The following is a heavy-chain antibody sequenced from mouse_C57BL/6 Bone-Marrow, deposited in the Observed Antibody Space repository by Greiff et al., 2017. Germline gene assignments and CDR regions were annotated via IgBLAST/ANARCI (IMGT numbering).Heavy chain of an antibody. CDR3: AKSYYDDDEDY. Sequence: EVKLQESGGGLVQPGESLKLSCESNEYEFPSHDMSWVRKTPEKRLELVAAINSDGGSTYYPDTMERRFIISRDNTKKTLYLQMSSLRSEDTALYDCAKSYYDDDEDYWGQGTTLTVSS. V-gene: IGHV5-2*01. CDR2: INSDGGST. CDR1: EYEFPSHD. D-gene: IGHD2-4*01. J-gene: IGHJ2*01.